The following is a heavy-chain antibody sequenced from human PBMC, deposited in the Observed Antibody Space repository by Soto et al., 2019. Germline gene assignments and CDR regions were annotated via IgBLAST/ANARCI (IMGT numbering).Heavy chain of an antibody. CDR2: ISASGVST. V-gene: IGHV3-23*01. CDR1: GFTFDSFA. D-gene: IGHD3-16*01. Sequence: GGSLRLSCAASGFTFDSFAMTWVRQAPGKGLEWVSAISASGVSTFYADSVKGRFTISRDSSKNTLYLQMNILRAEDTAVYYCARGAVMPDSWGQGTLVTVSS. J-gene: IGHJ4*02. CDR3: ARGAVMPDS.